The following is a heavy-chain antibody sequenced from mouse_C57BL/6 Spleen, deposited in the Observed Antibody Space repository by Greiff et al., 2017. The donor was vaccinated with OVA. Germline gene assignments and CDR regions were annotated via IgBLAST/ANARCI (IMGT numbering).Heavy chain of an antibody. Sequence: QVQLQQPGAELVKPGASVKLSCKASGYTFTSYWMQWVKQRPGQGLEWIGEIDPSDSYTNYNQKFKGKATLTVDTSSSTAYMQLSSLTSEDSAVYYGARPDSSGTGFAYWGQGTLVTVSA. J-gene: IGHJ3*01. CDR1: GYTFTSYW. CDR3: ARPDSSGTGFAY. CDR2: IDPSDSYT. D-gene: IGHD3-2*02. V-gene: IGHV1-50*01.